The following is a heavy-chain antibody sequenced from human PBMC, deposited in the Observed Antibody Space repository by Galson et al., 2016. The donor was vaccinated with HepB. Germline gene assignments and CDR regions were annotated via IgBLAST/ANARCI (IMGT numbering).Heavy chain of an antibody. Sequence: SVKVSCKASGYTFSHYGIAWVRQAPGQRLEWVGWFSNYDGSTKYLQELQGRVTLTTDTSTTTAYMELRSLTSDDTATYYCARIMYGANYFDYWGQGTRVTVSS. CDR3: ARIMYGANYFDY. D-gene: IGHD4-17*01. J-gene: IGHJ4*02. CDR2: FSNYDGST. V-gene: IGHV1-18*01. CDR1: GYTFSHYG.